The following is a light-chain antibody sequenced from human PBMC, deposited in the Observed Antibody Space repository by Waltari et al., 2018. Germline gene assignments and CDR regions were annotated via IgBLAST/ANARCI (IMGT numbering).Light chain of an antibody. J-gene: IGLJ3*02. V-gene: IGLV2-11*01. CDR3: CSYAGSYTWV. CDR1: SGDVGGNNY. CDR2: DLS. Sequence: QSALTQPRSVSGSPGQSVTISCTGPSGDVGGNNYVSWYPQHPGKAPKVMIYDLSRRPSGVPDRFSGSRSANTASLTISGLQAEDEADYYCCSYAGSYTWVFGGGTKVTVL.